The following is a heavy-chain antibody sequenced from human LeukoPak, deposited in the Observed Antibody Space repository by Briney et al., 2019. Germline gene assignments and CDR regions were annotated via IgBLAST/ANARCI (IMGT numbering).Heavy chain of an antibody. Sequence: GGSLRLSCAASGFTFSSYDMHWVRQATGKGPEWVSAIGTAGDTYYPGSVKGRFTISRENAKNSLYPQMNSLRAGDTAVYYCARDTFRRELPCYWGQGTLVTVSS. D-gene: IGHD1-26*01. CDR2: IGTAGDT. CDR3: ARDTFRRELPCY. CDR1: GFTFSSYD. J-gene: IGHJ4*02. V-gene: IGHV3-13*01.